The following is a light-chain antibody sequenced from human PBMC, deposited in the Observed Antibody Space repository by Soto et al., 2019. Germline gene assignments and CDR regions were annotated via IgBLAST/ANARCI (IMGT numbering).Light chain of an antibody. CDR3: RQYGSSPIT. CDR1: QSITSNY. J-gene: IGKJ5*01. Sequence: EIVLTQSPGTLSLSPGERATLSCRASQSITSNYLAWYQQKPGQAPRLLIYGSSSRATGIPDRFSGSGSGTDFTRTISRLEPEDVAVYYCRQYGSSPITFGQGTRLEIK. V-gene: IGKV3-20*01. CDR2: GSS.